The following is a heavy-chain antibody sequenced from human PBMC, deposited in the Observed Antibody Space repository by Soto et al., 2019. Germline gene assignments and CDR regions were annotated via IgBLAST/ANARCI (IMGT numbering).Heavy chain of an antibody. CDR1: GYTFHMFG. D-gene: IGHD4-17*01. V-gene: IGHV1-18*01. CDR2: ISAYDGNT. Sequence: QGQLVQSGAEVKKPGASVKVSCKSSGYTFHMFGYTQVRQAPGPGLEWVGSISAYDGNTAYGKNCQLRVSLSTDTTTSTGYMELRSLTSDDTAVYFCARTRRLYLRDFLGDYGASMEDYWGQGTLLSVSS. J-gene: IGHJ4*02. CDR3: ARTRRLYLRDFLGDYGASMEDY.